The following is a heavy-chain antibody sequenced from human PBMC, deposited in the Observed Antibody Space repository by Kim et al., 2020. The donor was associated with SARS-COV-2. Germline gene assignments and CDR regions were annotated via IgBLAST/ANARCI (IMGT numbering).Heavy chain of an antibody. D-gene: IGHD2-2*01. Sequence: SVKVSCKASGGTFSSYAISWVRQAPGQGLEWMGGIIPIFGTANYAQKFQGRVTITADESTSTAYMELSSLRSEDTAVYYCARYCSSTSCHPHYYYYGMDVWGQGTTVTVSS. CDR2: IIPIFGTA. J-gene: IGHJ6*02. V-gene: IGHV1-69*13. CDR1: GGTFSSYA. CDR3: ARYCSSTSCHPHYYYYGMDV.